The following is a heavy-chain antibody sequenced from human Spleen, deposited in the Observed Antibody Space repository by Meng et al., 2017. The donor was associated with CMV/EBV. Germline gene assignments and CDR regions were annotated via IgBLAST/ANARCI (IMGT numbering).Heavy chain of an antibody. D-gene: IGHD1-26*01. J-gene: IGHJ5*02. V-gene: IGHV5-51*01. CDR2: PADSDT. Sequence: PADSDTRYSPSFQGQVTISADKSISTAYLQWSSLKASDTAIYYCARRALKERWFDPWGRGTLVTVSS. CDR3: ARRALKERWFDP.